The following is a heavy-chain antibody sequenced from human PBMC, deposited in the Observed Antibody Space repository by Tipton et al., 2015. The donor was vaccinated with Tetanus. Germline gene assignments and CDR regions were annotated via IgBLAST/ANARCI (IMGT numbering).Heavy chain of an antibody. J-gene: IGHJ6*02. CDR3: ARVQEQRIYYYGMDV. V-gene: IGHV1-18*01. D-gene: IGHD6-25*01. CDR1: GYTFTTYG. CDR2: ISAYTGNT. Sequence: QLVQSGAEVKKPGASVKVSCKASGYTFTTYGISWVRQAPGQGLEWMGWISAYTGNTNYAQKFQGRVTMTTDRSASTAYMDLRRLRSDDTAVYYCARVQEQRIYYYGMDVWGQGTTVTVSS.